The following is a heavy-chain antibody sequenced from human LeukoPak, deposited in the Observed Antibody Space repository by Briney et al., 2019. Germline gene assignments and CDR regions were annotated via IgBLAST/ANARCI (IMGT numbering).Heavy chain of an antibody. V-gene: IGHV4-34*01. J-gene: IGHJ4*02. CDR2: INHSGST. CDR3: ARGYCSSTSCPVGETDC. D-gene: IGHD2-2*01. Sequence: SETLSLTCAVYGGSFSGYYWSWIRQPPGKGLEWIGEINHSGSTNYNPSLKSRVTISVDTSKNQFSLKLSSVTAADTAVYYCARGYCSSTSCPVGETDCWGQGTLVTVSS. CDR1: GGSFSGYY.